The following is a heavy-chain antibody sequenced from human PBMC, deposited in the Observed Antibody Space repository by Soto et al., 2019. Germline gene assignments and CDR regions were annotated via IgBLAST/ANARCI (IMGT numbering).Heavy chain of an antibody. D-gene: IGHD2-15*01. Sequence: GGSLRLSCAASGFTFSSYVMSWVRQAPGKGLEWVSAISGSGGSTYYADSVKGRFTISRDNSKNTLYLQMNSLRAEDTAVYYCAKGVVVVAATGYFDYWGQGTLVTVSS. CDR3: AKGVVVVAATGYFDY. V-gene: IGHV3-23*01. CDR2: ISGSGGST. J-gene: IGHJ4*02. CDR1: GFTFSSYV.